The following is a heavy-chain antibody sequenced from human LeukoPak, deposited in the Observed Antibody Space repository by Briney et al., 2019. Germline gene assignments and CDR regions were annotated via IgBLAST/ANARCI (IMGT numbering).Heavy chain of an antibody. Sequence: HTGGSLRLSCAASGFTFSIYAVSWVRQAPGQGLEWVSAITGSGVSTYYADSVKGRFTISRDNSKNTLYLQMNSPRAEDTAVYYCARDSYSISWGGLGLWGRGTLVTVSP. D-gene: IGHD6-13*01. J-gene: IGHJ2*01. V-gene: IGHV3-23*01. CDR1: GFTFSIYA. CDR3: ARDSYSISWGGLGL. CDR2: ITGSGVST.